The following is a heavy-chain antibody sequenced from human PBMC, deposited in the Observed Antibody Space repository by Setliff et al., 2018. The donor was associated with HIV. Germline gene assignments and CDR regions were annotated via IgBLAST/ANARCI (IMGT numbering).Heavy chain of an antibody. Sequence: PGGSLRLSCAASGFTFSTYWMIWVRQAPGKGLEWVAKIKQDGSEEYYVDSVKGRFTISRDNAKNSVYLQMNSLRVEDTAMYYCTKDHLSGWASDCWGRGTLVTVSS. V-gene: IGHV3-7*01. CDR1: GFTFSTYW. D-gene: IGHD6-19*01. J-gene: IGHJ4*02. CDR2: IKQDGSEE. CDR3: TKDHLSGWASDC.